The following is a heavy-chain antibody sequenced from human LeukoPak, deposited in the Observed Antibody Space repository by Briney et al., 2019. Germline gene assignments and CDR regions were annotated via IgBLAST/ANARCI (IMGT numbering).Heavy chain of an antibody. D-gene: IGHD2-2*01. CDR3: ARGRGYLCSSTSCYESLSFDY. CDR2: IKPNSGGT. Sequence: GASVKVSCTASGYSFTAYYMHWVRQAPGQGLEWMGWIKPNSGGTNYAQKFQGRVTMTRDTSISTAYMELSRLRSDDTAVYYCARGRGYLCSSTSCYESLSFDYWGQGTLVTVSS. CDR1: GYSFTAYY. J-gene: IGHJ4*02. V-gene: IGHV1-2*02.